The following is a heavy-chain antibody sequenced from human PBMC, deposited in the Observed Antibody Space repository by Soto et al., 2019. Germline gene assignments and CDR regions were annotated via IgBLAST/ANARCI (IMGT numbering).Heavy chain of an antibody. D-gene: IGHD5-12*01. CDR1: GGSVTSDSYY. CDR2: INDSGRT. Sequence: SETLSLTCSVSGGSVTSDSYYWNWIRQTPGKGLEWSGYINDSGRTNYNTSLRTRVNIWVDKSKNQFSLRVNSVTATDTAVYYCARARGYSGYYLIWGQGTLVTVSS. CDR3: ARARGYSGYYLI. V-gene: IGHV4-61*01. J-gene: IGHJ4*02.